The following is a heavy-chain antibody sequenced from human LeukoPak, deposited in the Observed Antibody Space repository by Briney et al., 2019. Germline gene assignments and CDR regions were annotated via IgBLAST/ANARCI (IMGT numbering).Heavy chain of an antibody. D-gene: IGHD3-22*01. V-gene: IGHV3-30*04. CDR1: GFSFSSYA. CDR3: ARAPGGYDTSGYYDY. J-gene: IGHJ4*02. Sequence: PGGSLRLSCAASGFSFSSYAMHWVRQAPGKGLEWVAVISYDGSNKYYTDSVKGRFTISRDNSKNTLYLQMNSLRAEDTAVYYCARAPGGYDTSGYYDYWGQGTLVTVSS. CDR2: ISYDGSNK.